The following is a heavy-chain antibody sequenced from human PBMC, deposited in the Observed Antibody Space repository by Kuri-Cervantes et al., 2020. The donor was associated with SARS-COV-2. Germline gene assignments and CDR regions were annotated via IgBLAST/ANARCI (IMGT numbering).Heavy chain of an antibody. V-gene: IGHV1-18*04. CDR1: GYTFTSYG. CDR2: ISAYNGNT. CDR3: ARAHTAMVTGAFDI. J-gene: IGHJ3*02. Sequence: ASVKVSCKASGYTFTSYGISWVRQAPGQGLEWMGWISAYNGNTNYAQKLQGRVTMTTDTSTSTAYMELSSLRSEDTAVYYCARAHTAMVTGAFDIWGQGTMVTVSS. D-gene: IGHD5-18*01.